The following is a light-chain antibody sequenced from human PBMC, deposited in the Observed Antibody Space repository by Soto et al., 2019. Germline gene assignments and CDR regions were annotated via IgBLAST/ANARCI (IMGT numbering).Light chain of an antibody. V-gene: IGKV3-15*01. CDR1: QSVSNN. CDR2: DAS. Sequence: EIVMTPSPATLSVSPVGRATLSCRASQSVSNNLAWYQQTPAQAPRLLIYDASTRATGIPARFSGSGSGTEFTLTISSLQSEDFAVYYCQQYNNWPPTWTFGQGTKVDIK. CDR3: QQYNNWPPTWT. J-gene: IGKJ1*01.